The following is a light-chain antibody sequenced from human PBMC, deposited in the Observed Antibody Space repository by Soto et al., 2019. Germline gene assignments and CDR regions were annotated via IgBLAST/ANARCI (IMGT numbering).Light chain of an antibody. J-gene: IGLJ2*01. CDR2: GSD. CDR1: RSNIGSNP. Sequence: QSVLTQPPSASGTPGQRVAISCSGTRSNIGSNPVNWFQQLPGTAPKLLIYGSDQRPSGVPDRFSGSKSGTSASLAISGLQSDDEADYYCAAWDASRFGPVFGGGTKLTVL. CDR3: AAWDASRFGPV. V-gene: IGLV1-44*01.